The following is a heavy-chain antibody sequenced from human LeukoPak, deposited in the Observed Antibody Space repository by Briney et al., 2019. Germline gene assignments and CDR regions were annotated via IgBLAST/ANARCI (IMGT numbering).Heavy chain of an antibody. Sequence: SETLSLTCTVSGGSISSGDYYWSRIRQPPGKGLEWIGYIYYSGSTYYNPSLKSRVTISVDTSNNLFSLKLSSVTAADTAVYYCARTDSSGYYGAYWGQGTLVTVSS. CDR2: IYYSGST. CDR3: ARTDSSGYYGAY. D-gene: IGHD3-22*01. J-gene: IGHJ4*02. V-gene: IGHV4-30-4*01. CDR1: GGSISSGDYY.